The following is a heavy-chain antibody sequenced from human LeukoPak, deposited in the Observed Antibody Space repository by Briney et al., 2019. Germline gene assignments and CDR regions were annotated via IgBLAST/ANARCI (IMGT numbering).Heavy chain of an antibody. V-gene: IGHV4-31*03. CDR2: IYYSGST. J-gene: IGHJ4*02. Sequence: SETLSLTCTVSGGSISSGGYYWSWIRQHPGKGLEWIGYIYYSGSTYYNPSLKSRVTISVDTSKNQFSLKLSSVTAADTAVYYCARGAGGDFWSGYHPFDYWGQETLVTVSS. D-gene: IGHD3-3*01. CDR1: GGSISSGGYY. CDR3: ARGAGGDFWSGYHPFDY.